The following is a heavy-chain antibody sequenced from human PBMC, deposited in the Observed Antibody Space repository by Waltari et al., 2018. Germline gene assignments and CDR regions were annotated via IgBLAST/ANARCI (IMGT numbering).Heavy chain of an antibody. CDR3: AGGGGYLHEH. J-gene: IGHJ4*02. CDR2: IKKDGREG. Sequence: EVQLVESGGGLVQPGGSLRLSCAASGLTFSSLWMNWVRQAPGKGLGWVAIIKKDGREGHYVDSVNGRFTISRDNAKNSLYLEMNGLRAEDTAVYYCAGGGGYLHEHWGQGTLVTVAS. CDR1: GLTFSSLW. D-gene: IGHD5-12*01. V-gene: IGHV3-7*01.